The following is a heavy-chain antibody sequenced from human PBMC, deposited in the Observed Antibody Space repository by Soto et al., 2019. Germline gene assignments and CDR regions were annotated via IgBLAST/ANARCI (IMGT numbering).Heavy chain of an antibody. CDR1: GGSISSYY. D-gene: IGHD3-22*01. V-gene: IGHV4-59*01. Sequence: SETLSLTCTVSGGSISSYYWSWIRQPPGKGLEWIGYIYYSGSTNYNPSLKSRVTISVDTSKNQFSLKLSSVTAADTAVYYCARDRYYYDSYGMDAWGQGTTVPVSS. CDR3: ARDRYYYDSYGMDA. CDR2: IYYSGST. J-gene: IGHJ6*02.